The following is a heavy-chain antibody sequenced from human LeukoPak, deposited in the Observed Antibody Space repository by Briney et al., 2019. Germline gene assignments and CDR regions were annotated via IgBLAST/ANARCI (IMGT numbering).Heavy chain of an antibody. J-gene: IGHJ4*02. V-gene: IGHV3-23*01. CDR1: GFTFSSYA. CDR3: AKGTGPLYGSGSFFDY. CDR2: ISGSGGST. D-gene: IGHD3-10*01. Sequence: GGSLRLSCAASGFTFSSYAMSWVRQAPGKGLEWVSAISGSGGSTYYADSVRGRFTISRDNSKNTLYLQMNSLRAEDTAVYYCAKGTGPLYGSGSFFDYWGQGTLVTVSS.